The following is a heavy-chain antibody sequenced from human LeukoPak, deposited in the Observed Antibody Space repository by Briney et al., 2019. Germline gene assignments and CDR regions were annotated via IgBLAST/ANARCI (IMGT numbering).Heavy chain of an antibody. J-gene: IGHJ6*02. Sequence: GASVKVSCKASGGTFSSYAISWVRQAPGQGLEWMGGIIPTFGTANYAQKFQGRVTITTDESTSTAYMELSSLRAEDAAVYYCARGSDIVATAPDYNYGMDVWGQGTTVTVSS. CDR3: ARGSDIVATAPDYNYGMDV. CDR1: GGTFSSYA. CDR2: IIPTFGTA. D-gene: IGHD5-12*01. V-gene: IGHV1-69*05.